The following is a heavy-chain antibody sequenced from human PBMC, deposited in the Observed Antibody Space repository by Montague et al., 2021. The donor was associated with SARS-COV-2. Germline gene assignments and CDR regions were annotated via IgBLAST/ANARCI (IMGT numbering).Heavy chain of an antibody. CDR1: GGSISSSSFY. J-gene: IGHJ4*02. V-gene: IGHV4-39*01. CDR3: ARQGYSSGWHSIDY. CDR2: IYYSGXT. D-gene: IGHD6-19*01. Sequence: SETLSLTCTVSGGSISSSSFYWGWIRQPPGKGLEWIGSIYYSGXTXYXXXXKXRVTMSVDTSKNQLSLQLSSVTAADTAVYYCARQGYSSGWHSIDYWGQGTLVTVSS.